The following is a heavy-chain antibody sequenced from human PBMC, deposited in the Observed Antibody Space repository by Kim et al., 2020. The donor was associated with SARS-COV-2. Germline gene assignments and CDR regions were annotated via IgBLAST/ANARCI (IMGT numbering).Heavy chain of an antibody. J-gene: IGHJ5*02. Sequence: GGSLRLSCEASGFTFSSYWMNWVRQGPGKGLVWVSRIKSDGSDTHYADSVKGRFTISRDNAKHTLHLQLNSLGVEDTAIYYCARGSFQQGFDPWGQGTLVTVSS. CDR1: GFTFSSYW. CDR3: ARGSFQQGFDP. CDR2: IKSDGSDT. V-gene: IGHV3-74*01. D-gene: IGHD6-13*01.